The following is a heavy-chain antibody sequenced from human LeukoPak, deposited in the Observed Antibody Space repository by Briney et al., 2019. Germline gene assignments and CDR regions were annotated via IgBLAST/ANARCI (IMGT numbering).Heavy chain of an antibody. D-gene: IGHD3-16*01. CDR2: INPNSGGT. Sequence: GASVKVSCKASGYTFTGYYMHWVRQAPGQGLEWMGWINPNSGGTNYAQKFQGRVPMPRDTSISTAYMELSRLRSDDTAVYYCASLYDYVWGNFDYWGQGTLVTVSS. V-gene: IGHV1-2*02. CDR3: ASLYDYVWGNFDY. CDR1: GYTFTGYY. J-gene: IGHJ4*02.